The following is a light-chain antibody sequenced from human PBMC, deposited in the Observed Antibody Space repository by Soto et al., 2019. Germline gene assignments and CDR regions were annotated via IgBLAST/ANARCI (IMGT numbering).Light chain of an antibody. CDR1: QNIGSW. J-gene: IGKJ4*01. CDR3: QQYVSYPLT. V-gene: IGKV1-5*03. Sequence: DIQMTQSPSTLSAFIGYRVTITCRASQNIGSWLAWYQQKPGKAPKLLISKASTLETGVPSKFSGSGSGTEFTLTISSLQPDDVATYSCQQYVSYPLTFGGGTKVDIK. CDR2: KAS.